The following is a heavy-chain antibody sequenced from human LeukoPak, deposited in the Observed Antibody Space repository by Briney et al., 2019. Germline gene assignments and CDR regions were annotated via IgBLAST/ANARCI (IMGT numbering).Heavy chain of an antibody. CDR1: GGSISSSNW. CDR2: IFHSGIT. D-gene: IGHD1-1*01. Sequence: SETLSLTCAVSGGSISSSNWWSWVRQPPGKGLEWIGEIFHSGITNYNPSLKSRVTISLDKSKNQFSLKLTSVTAADTAVYYCTRVPTGTTGPEGYWGQGTLVTVSS. V-gene: IGHV4-4*02. J-gene: IGHJ4*02. CDR3: TRVPTGTTGPEGY.